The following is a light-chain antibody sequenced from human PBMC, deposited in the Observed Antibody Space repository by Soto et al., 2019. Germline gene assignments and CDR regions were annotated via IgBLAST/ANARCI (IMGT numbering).Light chain of an antibody. CDR1: QNLLDNEDGNTY. Sequence: DVVMTQSPLSLTVTPGEPASISCRSSQNLLDNEDGNTYLDWYLQKPGQSPQLLIYTLSYRASXVXDXSSGSGSGTDFTLRINRVEAEDVGVYYCMQRIEFPHTFGGGTKVEIK. CDR2: TLS. J-gene: IGKJ4*01. CDR3: MQRIEFPHT. V-gene: IGKV2-40*01.